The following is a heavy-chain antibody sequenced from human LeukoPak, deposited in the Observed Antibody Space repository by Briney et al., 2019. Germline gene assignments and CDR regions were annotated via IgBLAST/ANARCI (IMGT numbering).Heavy chain of an antibody. CDR1: GFTFSSYA. Sequence: PGGSLRLSCAASGFTFSSYAMSWVRQAPGKGLERVSGMSGSGGGTYYADSVRGRFTISRDNAKNTLYLQVNSLRAEDTAVYYCAKDSYSSTWFLFDYWGQGTLVTVSS. J-gene: IGHJ4*02. V-gene: IGHV3-23*01. D-gene: IGHD6-13*01. CDR3: AKDSYSSTWFLFDY. CDR2: MSGSGGGT.